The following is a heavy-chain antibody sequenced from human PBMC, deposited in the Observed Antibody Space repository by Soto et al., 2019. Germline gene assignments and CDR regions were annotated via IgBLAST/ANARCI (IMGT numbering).Heavy chain of an antibody. Sequence: LWRTLYITSTVSGGSISRYYRSWVRQPPGRGLEWVGNIYSSGTTNYNPSLKSRVTISIDKSKNQVSLKLSSVTAADTAVYYCEFFYGSDGTCLKIYYWGQGSLVTVSS. CDR2: IYSSGTT. CDR3: EFFYGSDGTCLKIYY. D-gene: IGHD3-10*01. J-gene: IGHJ4*01. V-gene: IGHV4-59*12. CDR1: GGSISRYY.